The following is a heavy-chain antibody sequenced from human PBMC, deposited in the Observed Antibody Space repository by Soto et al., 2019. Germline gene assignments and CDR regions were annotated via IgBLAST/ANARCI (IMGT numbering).Heavy chain of an antibody. CDR1: GYTFTSYG. D-gene: IGHD3-10*01. V-gene: IGHV1-18*01. CDR3: ARGNYGSGSYYSPYYYYYMDV. Sequence: ASVKVSCKASGYTFTSYGISWVRQAPGQGLEWMGWISAYNGNTNYAQKLQGRVTMTTDTSTSTAYMELRSLRSDDTAVYYCARGNYGSGSYYSPYYYYYMDVWGQGTTVTVSS. CDR2: ISAYNGNT. J-gene: IGHJ6*03.